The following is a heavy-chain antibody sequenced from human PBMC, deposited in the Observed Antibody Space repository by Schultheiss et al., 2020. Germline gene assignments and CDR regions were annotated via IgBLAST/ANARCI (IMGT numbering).Heavy chain of an antibody. CDR2: INHSGRT. Sequence: SETLSLTCAVYGGSFSDYYWSWIRQPPGKGLEWIGEINHSGRTNYNPSLKSRFTVSVDTSKNQFSLKLRSVTAADTAMYYCARWAIFYGMDVWGQGTTVTVSS. J-gene: IGHJ6*02. CDR1: GGSFSDYY. D-gene: IGHD3-9*01. V-gene: IGHV4-34*01. CDR3: ARWAIFYGMDV.